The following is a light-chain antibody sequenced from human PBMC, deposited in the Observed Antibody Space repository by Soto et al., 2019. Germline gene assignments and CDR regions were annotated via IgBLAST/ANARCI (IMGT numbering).Light chain of an antibody. CDR3: AAWDDSLNGLV. V-gene: IGLV1-44*01. CDR1: SANIGSNT. CDR2: NNN. Sequence: QSVLTQPPSASGTPGQRVTIPCSGSSANIGSNTVNWYQQLPGTAPKLLIYNNNQRPSGVPDRFSGAKSGTSASLAISGLQSEDEAYYYCAAWDDSLNGLVFGTGTKVTVL. J-gene: IGLJ1*01.